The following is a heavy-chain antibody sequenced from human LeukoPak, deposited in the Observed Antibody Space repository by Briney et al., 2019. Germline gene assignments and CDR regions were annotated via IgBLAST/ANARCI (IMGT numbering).Heavy chain of an antibody. CDR2: INHSGST. J-gene: IGHJ4*02. CDR3: ARGRFQDY. CDR1: GGSFSGYY. V-gene: IGHV4-34*01. D-gene: IGHD2-21*01. Sequence: SETLSLTCAVYGGSFSGYYWSWIRQPPGKGLEWMGEINHSGSTNYNPSLKSRVTISVDTSKNQFSLKLSSVTAADTAVYYCARGRFQDYWGQGTLVTVPS.